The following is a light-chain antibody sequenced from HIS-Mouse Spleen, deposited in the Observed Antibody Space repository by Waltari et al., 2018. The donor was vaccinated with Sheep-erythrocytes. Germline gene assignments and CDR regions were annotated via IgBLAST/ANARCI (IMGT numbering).Light chain of an antibody. CDR1: QDISNY. J-gene: IGKJ2*01. V-gene: IGKV2-28*01. CDR3: MQALQTMYT. CDR2: LGS. Sequence: MTQSPSSLSASVGDRVTITCQASQDISNYLNWYQQKPGQSPQLLIYLGSNRASGVPDRFSGSGSGTDFTLKISRVEAEDVGVYYCMQALQTMYTFGQGTKLEIK.